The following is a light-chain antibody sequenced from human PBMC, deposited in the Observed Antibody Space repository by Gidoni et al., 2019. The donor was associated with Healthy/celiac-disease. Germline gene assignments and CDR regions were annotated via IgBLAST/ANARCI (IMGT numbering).Light chain of an antibody. CDR2: AAS. Sequence: DIQMPQSPSSLSASVGDRVTITCRASQSISSYLNWYQQKPGKAPKLLIYAASSLQSGVPSRVSGSGSGTDFTLTISSLQPEDVATYYCQQSYSTPLTFGGGTKVEIK. CDR3: QQSYSTPLT. CDR1: QSISSY. V-gene: IGKV1-39*01. J-gene: IGKJ4*01.